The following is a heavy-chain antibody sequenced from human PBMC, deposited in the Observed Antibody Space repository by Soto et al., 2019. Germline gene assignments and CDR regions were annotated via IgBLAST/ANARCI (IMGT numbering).Heavy chain of an antibody. D-gene: IGHD3-22*01. CDR3: ARDAYDSSGYYLPAEYFQH. V-gene: IGHV1-69*06. CDR2: IIPIFGTA. CDR1: GGTCSIYA. J-gene: IGHJ1*01. Sequence: SVQVSCKASGGTCSIYAINCVLQSPGQWLDWMGGIIPIFGTANYAQKFQGRVTITADKSTSTAFMELSSLRSEDTAVYYCARDAYDSSGYYLPAEYFQHWGQGTLVTVSS.